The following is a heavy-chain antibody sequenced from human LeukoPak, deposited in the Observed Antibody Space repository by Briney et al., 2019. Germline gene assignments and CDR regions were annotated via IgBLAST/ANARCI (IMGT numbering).Heavy chain of an antibody. CDR1: GFTFSSYG. D-gene: IGHD6-19*01. J-gene: IGHJ4*02. Sequence: GGSLRLSCAASGFTFSSYGMHWVRQAPGKGLEWVAVISYDGSNKYYADSVKGRFTISRDNSKNTLHLQMNSLRAEDTAVYYCAKDSVAGMGAYWGQGTLVTVSS. CDR2: ISYDGSNK. CDR3: AKDSVAGMGAY. V-gene: IGHV3-30*18.